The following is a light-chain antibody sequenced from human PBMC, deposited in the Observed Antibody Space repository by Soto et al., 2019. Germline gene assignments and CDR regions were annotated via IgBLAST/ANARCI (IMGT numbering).Light chain of an antibody. Sequence: QAVVTQPPSASGTPGQRVTISCSGSSSNIGSNTVNWYQHLPRAAPKLLIQSNNQRPSGVPDRFSGSQSGTSASLAIRGLQSEDEADYYCAVWYDSLNGYVFGTGTKVTVL. CDR2: SNN. J-gene: IGLJ1*01. CDR3: AVWYDSLNGYV. CDR1: SSNIGSNT. V-gene: IGLV1-44*01.